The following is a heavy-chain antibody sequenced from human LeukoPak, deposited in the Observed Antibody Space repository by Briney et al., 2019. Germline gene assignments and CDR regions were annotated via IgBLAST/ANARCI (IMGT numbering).Heavy chain of an antibody. CDR1: GGTFSSYA. V-gene: IGHV1-69*13. J-gene: IGHJ6*03. CDR2: IIPIFGTA. Sequence: SVKVSCKASGGTFSSYAISWVRQAPGQGLEWMGGIIPIFGTANYAQKFQGRVTITADESTSTAYMELSSLRSEDTAVYYCARVPGPAATGVDYYYYMDVWGKGTTVTISS. D-gene: IGHD2-2*01. CDR3: ARVPGPAATGVDYYYYMDV.